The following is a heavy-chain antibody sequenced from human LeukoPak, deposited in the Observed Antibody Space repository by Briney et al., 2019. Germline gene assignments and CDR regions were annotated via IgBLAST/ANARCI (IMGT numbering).Heavy chain of an antibody. CDR1: GFIFTSYW. V-gene: IGHV3-7*03. Sequence: LSGGSLRLSCAASGFIFTSYWMSWVRQAPGKGLEWVANIKRDGGEKNYVDSVKGRFTISRDNAKNSLYLQMNSLRVEDTAVYYCAREGRSLHTFWGPGTLVTVSS. J-gene: IGHJ4*02. D-gene: IGHD5/OR15-5a*01. CDR2: IKRDGGEK. CDR3: AREGRSLHTF.